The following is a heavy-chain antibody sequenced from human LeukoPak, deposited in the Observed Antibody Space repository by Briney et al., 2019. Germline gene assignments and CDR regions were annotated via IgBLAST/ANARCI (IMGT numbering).Heavy chain of an antibody. Sequence: PGGSLRLSCAASGFAFSDHAMGWVRQAPGKGLEWVSTIANSGTLTDYAASVKGRFTLSRDNSKSTLSLQVNSLRAEDTAIYYCARGSIIFGGVLITPFDYWGQGTLVIVSS. CDR2: IANSGTLT. CDR3: ARGSIIFGGVLITPFDY. D-gene: IGHD3-3*01. J-gene: IGHJ4*02. V-gene: IGHV3-23*01. CDR1: GFAFSDHA.